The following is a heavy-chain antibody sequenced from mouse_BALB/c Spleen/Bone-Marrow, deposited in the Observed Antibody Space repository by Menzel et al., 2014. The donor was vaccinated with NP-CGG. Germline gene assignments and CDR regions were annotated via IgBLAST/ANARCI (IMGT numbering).Heavy chain of an antibody. CDR1: GYTFTEYP. D-gene: IGHD4-1*01. CDR2: INPDNGGT. Sequence: VQLQQSGPELVKPGASVKISCKTSGYTFTEYPMHWVKQSHGKSLEWLGGINPDNGGTVYNQKFKGKATLTVDKSSSTAYTELRSLTSEDSAVFYCARSELGGFAYWGQGTLVTVSA. CDR3: ARSELGGFAY. V-gene: IGHV1-18*01. J-gene: IGHJ3*01.